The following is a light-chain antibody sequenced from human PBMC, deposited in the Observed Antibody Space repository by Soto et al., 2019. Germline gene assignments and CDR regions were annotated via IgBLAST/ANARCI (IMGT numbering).Light chain of an antibody. CDR1: QSVSSW. Sequence: DVQLTQSPSTLSASVGDRVTITCRASQSVSSWLAWYQVKPGKAPNLLLYKASTLESGVPSRFSGSGSGTEFTITISNLQSDDFATYYWQQYRSYSWTFGQGTKVEI. CDR2: KAS. J-gene: IGKJ1*01. V-gene: IGKV1-5*03. CDR3: QQYRSYSWT.